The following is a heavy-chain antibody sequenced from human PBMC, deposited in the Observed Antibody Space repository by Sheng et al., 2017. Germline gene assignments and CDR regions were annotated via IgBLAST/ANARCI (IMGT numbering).Heavy chain of an antibody. J-gene: IGHJ3*01. Sequence: EVQLMESGGGLVQPGGSLRLSCADSGFTFGTYTMTWVRQAPGKGPEWVSAISDTGGASSYADSVEGRFTISRDNSKRTLSLHMNRLRAEDTAVYYCAKLQGLAAFDVWGQGTSGHRLF. CDR1: GFTFGTYT. D-gene: IGHD3-16*01. CDR3: AKLQGLAAFDV. CDR2: ISDTGGAS. V-gene: IGHV3-23*01.